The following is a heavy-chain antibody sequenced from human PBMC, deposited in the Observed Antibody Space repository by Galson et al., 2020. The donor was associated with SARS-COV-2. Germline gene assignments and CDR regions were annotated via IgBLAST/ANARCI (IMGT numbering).Heavy chain of an antibody. D-gene: IGHD3-10*01. CDR3: TRDEGPQYMVREHPRIYYYYYYGMDV. Sequence: GQSLKISCTASGFTFGDYAMSWFRQAPGKGLEWVGFIRSKAYGGTTEYAASVKGRFTISRDDSKSIAYLQMNSLKTEDTAVYYCTRDEGPQYMVREHPRIYYYYYYGMDVWGQGTTVTVSS. CDR1: GFTFGDYA. J-gene: IGHJ6*02. V-gene: IGHV3-49*03. CDR2: IRSKAYGGTT.